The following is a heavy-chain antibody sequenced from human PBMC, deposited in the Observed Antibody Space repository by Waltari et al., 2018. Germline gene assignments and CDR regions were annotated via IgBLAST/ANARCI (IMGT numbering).Heavy chain of an antibody. D-gene: IGHD6-19*01. CDR3: ARDPNSSGWYPQAFDI. Sequence: QVQLVQSGAEVKKPGASVKVSCKASGYTFTGYYMPWVRQAPGQGLEWMGRINPNSGGTNYAQKFQGRVTMTRDTSISTAYMELSRLRSDDTAVYYCARDPNSSGWYPQAFDIWGQGTMVTVSS. V-gene: IGHV1-2*06. CDR1: GYTFTGYY. J-gene: IGHJ3*02. CDR2: INPNSGGT.